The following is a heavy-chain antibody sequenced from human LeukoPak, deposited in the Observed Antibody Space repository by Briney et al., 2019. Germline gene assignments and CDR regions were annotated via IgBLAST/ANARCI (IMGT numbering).Heavy chain of an antibody. Sequence: PSETLSLTCTVSGYSISSGYYWGWIRQPPGKGLEWIGSIYHSGSTYYNPSLKSRVTMSVDTSKNQFSLKLSSVTAADTAVYYCARVAAMVREDAFDIWGQGTMVTVSS. CDR3: ARVAAMVREDAFDI. CDR1: GYSISSGYY. J-gene: IGHJ3*02. D-gene: IGHD5-18*01. CDR2: IYHSGST. V-gene: IGHV4-38-2*02.